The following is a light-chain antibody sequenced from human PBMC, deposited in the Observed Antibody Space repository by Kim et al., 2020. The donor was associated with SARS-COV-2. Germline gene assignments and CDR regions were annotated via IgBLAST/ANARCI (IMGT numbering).Light chain of an antibody. CDR3: LQRTNWPAT. Sequence: LSPVERATLSDRANQNVSNYLAWYQQKPGQAPRLLIHDASYRAAGIPARFSGSGSGTDFTLTISSLEPEDFAIYYCLQRTNWPATFGQGTKVDIK. J-gene: IGKJ1*01. CDR1: QNVSNY. V-gene: IGKV3-11*01. CDR2: DAS.